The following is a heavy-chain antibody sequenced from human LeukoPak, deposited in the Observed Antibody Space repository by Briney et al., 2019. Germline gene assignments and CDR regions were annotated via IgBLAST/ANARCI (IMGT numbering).Heavy chain of an antibody. J-gene: IGHJ5*02. CDR2: IKHSGGS. V-gene: IGHV4-34*01. CDR1: GGSFSAYY. CDR3: APRGDIEHSYVYGKWFDP. Sequence: SETLSLTCAVYGGSFSAYYWTWIRQPPGKGLEWIGEIKHSGGSNYNSSLRSRVTISVDTSYKQSSLRLRSVTDADTAVYYCAPRGDIEHSYVYGKWFDPWGQGTRVTVSS. D-gene: IGHD5-18*01.